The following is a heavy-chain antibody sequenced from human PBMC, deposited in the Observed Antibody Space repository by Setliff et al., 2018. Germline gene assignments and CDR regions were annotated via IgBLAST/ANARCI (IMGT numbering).Heavy chain of an antibody. Sequence: PSETLSLTCTVSGDSISSGDYFWSWIRQPPGKGLEWIAYIHHSGSAYYNPSLKSRVTMSVDTSKNQFFLHLTSVTAADTAVYYCAREVGTSTSSDAFDVWGQGMMVTVSS. CDR1: GDSISSGDYF. D-gene: IGHD1-26*01. CDR2: IHHSGSA. V-gene: IGHV4-30-4*08. CDR3: AREVGTSTSSDAFDV. J-gene: IGHJ3*01.